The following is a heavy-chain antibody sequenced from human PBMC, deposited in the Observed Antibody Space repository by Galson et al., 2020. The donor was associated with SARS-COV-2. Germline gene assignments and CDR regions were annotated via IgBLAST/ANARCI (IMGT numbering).Heavy chain of an antibody. CDR1: GFTFSSYA. Sequence: GGSLRLSCAASGFTFSSYAMSWVRQAPGKGLEWVSAISGSGGSTYYADSVKGRFTISRDNSKNTLYLQMNSRRAEDTAVYYCAKLGGDFWSGYDYYFDYWGQGTLVTVSS. CDR2: ISGSGGST. J-gene: IGHJ4*02. V-gene: IGHV3-23*01. CDR3: AKLGGDFWSGYDYYFDY. D-gene: IGHD3-3*01.